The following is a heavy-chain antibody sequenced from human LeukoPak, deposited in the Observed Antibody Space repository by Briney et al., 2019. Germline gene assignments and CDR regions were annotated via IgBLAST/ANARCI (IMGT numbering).Heavy chain of an antibody. D-gene: IGHD6-19*01. CDR3: AKDIPGHEQWLGSWDY. J-gene: IGHJ4*02. CDR1: GFTFDNYG. V-gene: IGHV3-9*01. Sequence: PGGSLRLSCAASGFTFDNYGINWVRQAPGKGLEWVSGISWNSGSIGHADSVKGRFTISRDNAKNSLYLQMNSLRAEDTALYYCAKDIPGHEQWLGSWDYWGQGTLVTVSS. CDR2: ISWNSGSI.